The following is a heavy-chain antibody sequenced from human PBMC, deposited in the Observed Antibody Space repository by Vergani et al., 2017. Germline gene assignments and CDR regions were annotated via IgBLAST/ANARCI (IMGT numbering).Heavy chain of an antibody. CDR1: GGTFSSYA. V-gene: IGHV1-69*06. CDR2: IIPIFGTA. D-gene: IGHD6-6*01. Sequence: QVQLVQSGAEVKKPGSSVKVSCKASGGTFSSYAISWVRQAPGQGLEWMGGIIPIFGTANYAQKFQGRVTITADKSTSTAYMELSSLRSEDTAVYYCARDLRIAARRPGGLGYWGQGTLVTVSS. J-gene: IGHJ4*02. CDR3: ARDLRIAARRPGGLGY.